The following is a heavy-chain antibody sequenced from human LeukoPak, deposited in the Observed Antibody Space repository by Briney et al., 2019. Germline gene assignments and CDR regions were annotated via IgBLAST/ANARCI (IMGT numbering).Heavy chain of an antibody. V-gene: IGHV3-23*01. J-gene: IGHJ4*02. CDR1: GYTFSSCD. D-gene: IGHD4-17*01. CDR2: ISGSGGST. Sequence: GESLTLSCAVSGYTFSSCDMSGVRQAPREGGEWGTAISGSGGSTYYEDSVKGRFTISRDNSKNTLYLQMNSLRAEDVAVCYCARSLYGDCLTDFNYWGQGTLVTVSS. CDR3: ARSLYGDCLTDFNY.